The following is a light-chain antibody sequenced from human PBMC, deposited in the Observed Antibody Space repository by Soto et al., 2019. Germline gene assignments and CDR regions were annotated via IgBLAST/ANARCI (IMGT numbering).Light chain of an antibody. V-gene: IGKV3-15*01. CDR1: QSVSSN. Sequence: EIVLTQSPATLSVSPGERATISCKASQSVSSNLAWYQQKPGQAPRLLIYSASTRATGLPARFSGSGSGTEFTLTISSLQSEDFGVYYCQQYKDWPPWTFGQGTKVDIK. CDR3: QQYKDWPPWT. CDR2: SAS. J-gene: IGKJ1*01.